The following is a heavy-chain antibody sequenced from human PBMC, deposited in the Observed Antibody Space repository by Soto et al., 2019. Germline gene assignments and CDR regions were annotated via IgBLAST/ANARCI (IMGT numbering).Heavy chain of an antibody. CDR3: VRTARQGAVAPHWFDR. CDR2: VYYTGST. CDR1: GASIRSTDYY. D-gene: IGHD2-21*02. J-gene: IGHJ5*02. Sequence: SETLSLTCTVSGASIRSTDYYWRWIRQAPGKGLEWIGYVYYTGSTYYNPSLMSRLTISVDTSKNQFSLKLTSVTAAETAVYYCVRTARQGAVAPHWFDRWGQGTQVTVSS. V-gene: IGHV4-30-4*01.